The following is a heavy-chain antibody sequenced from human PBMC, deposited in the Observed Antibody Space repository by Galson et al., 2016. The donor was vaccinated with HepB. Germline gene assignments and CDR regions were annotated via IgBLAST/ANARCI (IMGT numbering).Heavy chain of an antibody. CDR3: ARDLSRYTSSWYTDYLDC. D-gene: IGHD6-13*01. CDR1: GYTFTNYG. CDR2: ISADNGNT. V-gene: IGHV1-18*04. Sequence: SVKVSCKASGYTFTNYGISWVRQAPGQGLEWMGWISADNGNTNSPQKFQGRVTMTKDTSTRTAYMELRSLRSGDTAVYYCARDLSRYTSSWYTDYLDCWGQGTLVTVSS. J-gene: IGHJ4*02.